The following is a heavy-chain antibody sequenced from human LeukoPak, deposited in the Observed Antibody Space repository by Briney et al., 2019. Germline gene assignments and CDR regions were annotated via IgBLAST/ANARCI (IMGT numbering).Heavy chain of an antibody. CDR3: ARGGQQLVFDY. V-gene: IGHV4-59*01. J-gene: IGHJ4*02. CDR1: AGSISSYY. D-gene: IGHD6-13*01. Sequence: SETLSLTCTVSAGSISSYYWSWIRQPPGKGLEWIGYIYYSGSTIYNPSLKSRVTISVDTSKNQFSLKLSSVTAADTAVYYCARGGQQLVFDYWGQGTLVTVSS. CDR2: IYYSGST.